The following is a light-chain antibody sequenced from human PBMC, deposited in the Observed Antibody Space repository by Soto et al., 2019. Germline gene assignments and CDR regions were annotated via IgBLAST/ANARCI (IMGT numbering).Light chain of an antibody. CDR1: QDISNY. V-gene: IGKV1-33*01. Sequence: DIQMTQSPSSLSASVGDRVTITCQASQDISNYLNWYQQKPGKAPKLLNYDASNLETGVPSRFSGSGSGTYFTFTISSLQPEDIATYYCQQYDNLPSITFGQGTRLEIK. CDR3: QQYDNLPSIT. J-gene: IGKJ5*01. CDR2: DAS.